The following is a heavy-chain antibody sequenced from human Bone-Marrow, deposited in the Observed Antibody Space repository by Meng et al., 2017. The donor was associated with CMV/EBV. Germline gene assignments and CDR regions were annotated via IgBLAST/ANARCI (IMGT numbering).Heavy chain of an antibody. CDR1: GFTFSSYE. Sequence: GESLKISCAASGFTFSSYEMNWVRQAPGKGLEWVSYISSSGSTIYYADSVKGRFTISRDNAKNSLYLQMNSLRAEDTAVYYCARLGGYDFWSGYQDYWGQGTLVTVSS. V-gene: IGHV3-48*03. CDR2: ISSSGSTI. J-gene: IGHJ4*02. D-gene: IGHD3-3*01. CDR3: ARLGGYDFWSGYQDY.